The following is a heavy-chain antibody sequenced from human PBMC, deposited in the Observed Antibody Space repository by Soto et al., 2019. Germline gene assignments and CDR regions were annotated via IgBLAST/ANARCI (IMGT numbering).Heavy chain of an antibody. Sequence: TWEASGPTLVNPTETLTLTCTVSGFSLSNARMGVSWIRQPPGKALEWLAHIFSNDEKSYITSLKRRLTISKDTSKSQVVLTMTNMDPVDTATYYCPRTPKDSSGYYYYYGMDVWGQGTTVTVSS. CDR2: IFSNDEK. D-gene: IGHD3-22*01. CDR3: PRTPKDSSGYYYYYGMDV. V-gene: IGHV2-26*01. CDR1: GFSLSNARMG. J-gene: IGHJ6*02.